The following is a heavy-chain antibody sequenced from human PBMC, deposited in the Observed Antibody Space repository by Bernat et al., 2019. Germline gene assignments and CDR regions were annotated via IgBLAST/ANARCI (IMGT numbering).Heavy chain of an antibody. V-gene: IGHV3-30*02. D-gene: IGHD6-13*01. J-gene: IGHJ2*01. Sequence: QVQLVESGGGVVQPGGSLRLSCAASGFTFSSYGMHWVRQAPGKGLEWVAFIRYDGSNKYYADSVKGRFTISRDNSKNTLYLQMNSLRAEDTAVYYCARYSSSWYGYGGWYFDLWGRGTLVTVSS. CDR2: IRYDGSNK. CDR3: ARYSSSWYGYGGWYFDL. CDR1: GFTFSSYG.